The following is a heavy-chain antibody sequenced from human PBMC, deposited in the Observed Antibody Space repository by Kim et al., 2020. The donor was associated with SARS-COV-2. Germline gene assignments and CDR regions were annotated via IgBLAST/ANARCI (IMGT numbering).Heavy chain of an antibody. D-gene: IGHD3-10*01. CDR3: AKARPYGSGSYPYYFDY. V-gene: IGHV3-23*01. Sequence: GGSLRLSCAASGFTFSSYAMSWVRQAPGKGLEWVSAISGSGGSTYYADSVKGRFTISRDNSKNTLYLQMNSLRAEDTAVYYCAKARPYGSGSYPYYFDYWGQGTLVTVSS. J-gene: IGHJ4*02. CDR2: ISGSGGST. CDR1: GFTFSSYA.